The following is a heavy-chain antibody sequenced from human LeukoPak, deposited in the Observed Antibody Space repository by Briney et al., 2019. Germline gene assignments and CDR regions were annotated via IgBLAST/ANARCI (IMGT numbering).Heavy chain of an antibody. J-gene: IGHJ6*02. D-gene: IGHD5-12*01. CDR3: ARARGYEYYYYGMDV. CDR2: ISSIGGST. V-gene: IGHV3-64*01. CDR1: GFTFSSYA. Sequence: GGSLRLSCAPSGFTFSSYAMHWVRQAPGKGLEYVSAISSIGGSTYYANSVKGRFTISRDNSKNTLYLQMGSLRAEDMAVYYCARARGYEYYYYGMDVWGQGTTVTVSS.